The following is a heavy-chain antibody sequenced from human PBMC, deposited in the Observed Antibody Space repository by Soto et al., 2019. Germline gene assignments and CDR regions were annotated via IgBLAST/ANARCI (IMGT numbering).Heavy chain of an antibody. J-gene: IGHJ4*02. D-gene: IGHD6-25*01. CDR3: ARDEGAALGFQY. Sequence: QVQLVQSGAEVKEPGASVTVSCKASGYTFTDSYIHWVRQAPGQGLEWMGVLNPDGGSTMYIKKFKGRVTLTRDMSTSTVHMVLSALRSDDTATYYCARDEGAALGFQYWGQGTPVNVFS. CDR2: LNPDGGST. V-gene: IGHV1-46*01. CDR1: GYTFTDSY.